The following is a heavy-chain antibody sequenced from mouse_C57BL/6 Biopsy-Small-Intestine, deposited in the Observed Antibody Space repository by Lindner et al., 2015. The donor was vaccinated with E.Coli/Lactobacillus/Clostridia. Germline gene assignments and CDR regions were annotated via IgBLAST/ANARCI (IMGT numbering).Heavy chain of an antibody. D-gene: IGHD3-1*01. V-gene: IGHV1-80*01. CDR2: IYPGDGDT. J-gene: IGHJ2*01. CDR1: GYAFSSYW. Sequence: VQLQESGAELVKPGASVKISCKASGYAFSSYWMNWVKQRPGKGLEWIGQIYPGDGDTNYNGKFKGKATLTADKSSSTAYMQLSSLTSEDSAIYYCARSGTGSTYYFDYWGQGTTLTVSS. CDR3: ARSGTGSTYYFDY.